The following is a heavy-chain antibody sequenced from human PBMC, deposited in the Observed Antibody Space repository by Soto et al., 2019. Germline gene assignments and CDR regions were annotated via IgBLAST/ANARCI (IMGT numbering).Heavy chain of an antibody. V-gene: IGHV1-18*01. Sequence: LVQSGAEVKQPGASVKVYCKASGYTFTNFDISLVRQAPGQGLEWMGWISAYNGNTNYAQKFQGRVTMTTDTSTTTAYMELRSLRADDTAVYYCARDRSSSSLWGQGTLVTVSS. CDR1: GYTFTNFD. D-gene: IGHD6-6*01. CDR3: ARDRSSSSL. J-gene: IGHJ4*02. CDR2: ISAYNGNT.